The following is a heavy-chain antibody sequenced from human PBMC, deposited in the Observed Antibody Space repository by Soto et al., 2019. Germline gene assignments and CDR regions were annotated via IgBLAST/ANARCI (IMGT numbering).Heavy chain of an antibody. CDR1: GYTFTNND. Sequence: QIQLVQSGTEVRKPGASAKVSCKTSGYTFTNNDVCWVRQTPGQGLEWMGWISPYSGKTNYARKFKGRVTMTTDTSTSTVYMELTSLTSDDTVVYYCAREGLLLLPDYWGQGTLVTVSS. CDR3: AREGLLLLPDY. CDR2: ISPYSGKT. D-gene: IGHD3-22*01. V-gene: IGHV1-18*01. J-gene: IGHJ4*02.